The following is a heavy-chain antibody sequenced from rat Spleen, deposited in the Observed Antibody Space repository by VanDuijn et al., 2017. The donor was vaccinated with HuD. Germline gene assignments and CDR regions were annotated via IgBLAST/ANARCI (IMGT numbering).Heavy chain of an antibody. V-gene: IGHV5-20*01. CDR2: ISSSGGTT. CDR1: GFTFSGFP. CDR3: TTTLYSYVNYMGFAY. J-gene: IGHJ2*01. D-gene: IGHD1-2*01. Sequence: EVQLVESGGGLVQPGKSLKLSCVASGFTFSGFPMTWVRQAPTKGLEWVATISSSGGTTYYRDSVRGRFTISRDTAKSSLYLQMDSLRSEDTATYYLTTTLYSYVNYMGFAYWGQGVMVTVSS.